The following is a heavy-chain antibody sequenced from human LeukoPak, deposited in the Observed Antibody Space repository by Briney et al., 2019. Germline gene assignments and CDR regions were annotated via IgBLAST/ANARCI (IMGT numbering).Heavy chain of an antibody. CDR2: MNPKSADT. D-gene: IGHD6-13*01. Sequence: GASVKVCCKASGYTFTSYDINWVRQAPGQGLEWMGWMNPKSADTGYAHKFQGRVTMTRNTSITTAYMELNSLRSQDTAVYYCARLASSSWPIYYYYGMDVWGQGATVTVSS. CDR1: GYTFTSYD. CDR3: ARLASSSWPIYYYYGMDV. V-gene: IGHV1-8*01. J-gene: IGHJ6*02.